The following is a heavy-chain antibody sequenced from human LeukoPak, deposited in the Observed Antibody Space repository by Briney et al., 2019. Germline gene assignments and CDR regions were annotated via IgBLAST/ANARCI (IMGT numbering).Heavy chain of an antibody. CDR1: GGSFSGYY. D-gene: IGHD6-19*01. J-gene: IGHJ4*02. CDR3: ARDRQWLVGELDY. Sequence: SETLSLTCAVYGGSFSGYYWSWIRQPPGKGLEWIGEINHGGSTNYNPSLKSRVTISVDTSKNQFSLKLSSVTAADTAVYYCARDRQWLVGELDYWGQGTLVTVSS. CDR2: INHGGST. V-gene: IGHV4-34*01.